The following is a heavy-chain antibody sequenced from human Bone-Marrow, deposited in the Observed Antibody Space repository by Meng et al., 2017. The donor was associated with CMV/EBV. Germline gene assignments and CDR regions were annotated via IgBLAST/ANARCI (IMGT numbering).Heavy chain of an antibody. CDR2: VTWNSGNI. Sequence: SLKISCAASGFTFEDYAMHWGRQAPGKGLEWVSGVTWNSGNIGYADSVKGRFTISRDNAKNSLYLQMDNLRSEDTALYYCVKDRNYGVYLGSDYWGQGTLVTVSS. CDR1: GFTFEDYA. CDR3: VKDRNYGVYLGSDY. J-gene: IGHJ4*02. V-gene: IGHV3-9*01. D-gene: IGHD4-17*01.